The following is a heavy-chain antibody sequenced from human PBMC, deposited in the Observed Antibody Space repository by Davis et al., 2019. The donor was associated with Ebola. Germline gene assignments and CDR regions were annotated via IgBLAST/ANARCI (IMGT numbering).Heavy chain of an antibody. Sequence: AASVKVSCKASGYTFTSYAMHWVRQAPGQRLEWMGWINAGNGNTKYSQKFQGRVTITRDTSASTAYMELSSLRSEDTAVYYCARDNYQLPHYYYYGMDVWGQGTTVTVSS. D-gene: IGHD2-2*01. CDR3: ARDNYQLPHYYYYGMDV. J-gene: IGHJ6*02. V-gene: IGHV1-3*01. CDR2: INAGNGNT. CDR1: GYTFTSYA.